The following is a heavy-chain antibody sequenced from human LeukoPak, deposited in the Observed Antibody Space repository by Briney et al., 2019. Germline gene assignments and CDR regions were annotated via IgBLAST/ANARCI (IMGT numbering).Heavy chain of an antibody. Sequence: PGGSLRLSCAASGFTFSSYGMHWVRQAPGKGLEWVAFIRYDGSNKYYADSVKGRFTISRDNSKNTLYLQMNSLRAEDTAVYYCAKDRDTMVRGVYTDYWGQGTLVTVSS. CDR1: GFTFSSYG. J-gene: IGHJ4*02. CDR3: AKDRDTMVRGVYTDY. D-gene: IGHD3-10*01. CDR2: IRYDGSNK. V-gene: IGHV3-30*02.